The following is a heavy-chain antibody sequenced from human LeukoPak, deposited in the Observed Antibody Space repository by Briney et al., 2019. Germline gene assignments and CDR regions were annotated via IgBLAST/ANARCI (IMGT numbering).Heavy chain of an antibody. Sequence: SETLSLTCTVSGGSISSNKYYWGWIRQPPGKGLEWIGSIYYSGSTYYNPTLKSRVTIFVDTSKNQFSLKLSSVTAADTAVYYCATPYSGGYQGLDIWGQGTMVTVPS. D-gene: IGHD1-26*01. CDR2: IYYSGST. J-gene: IGHJ3*02. V-gene: IGHV4-39*01. CDR1: GGSISSNKYY. CDR3: ATPYSGGYQGLDI.